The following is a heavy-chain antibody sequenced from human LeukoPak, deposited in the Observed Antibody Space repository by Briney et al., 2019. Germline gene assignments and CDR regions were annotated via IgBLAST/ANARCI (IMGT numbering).Heavy chain of an antibody. CDR2: IIPIFGTA. CDR3: ARLGRSRCSSTSCYTTQVRDAFDI. V-gene: IGHV1-69*05. CDR1: GGTFSSYA. D-gene: IGHD2-2*01. Sequence: SVKVSCKASGGTFSSYAISWVRQAPGQGLEWMGGIIPIFGTANYAQKFQGRVTITTDESTSTAYMELSSLRSEDTAVYYCARLGRSRCSSTSCYTTQVRDAFDIWGQGTMVTVSS. J-gene: IGHJ3*02.